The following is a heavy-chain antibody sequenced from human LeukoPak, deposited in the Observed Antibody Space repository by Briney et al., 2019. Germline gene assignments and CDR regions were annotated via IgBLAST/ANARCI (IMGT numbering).Heavy chain of an antibody. CDR3: ARVEYNWNDVVDY. D-gene: IGHD1-20*01. CDR1: GFTFSRYW. V-gene: IGHV3-74*01. J-gene: IGHJ4*02. CDR2: VNSDETTI. Sequence: PGGSLRLSCAASGFTFSRYWMHWVRQAPGKGLGWVSRVNSDETTIKYAEYVKGRFTISRDNAKSTLYLQMNSLRAEDTAVYYCARVEYNWNDVVDYWGRGTLVTVSS.